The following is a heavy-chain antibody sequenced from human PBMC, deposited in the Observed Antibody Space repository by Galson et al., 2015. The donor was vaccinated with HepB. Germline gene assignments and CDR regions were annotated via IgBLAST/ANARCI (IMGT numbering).Heavy chain of an antibody. J-gene: IGHJ5*02. Sequence: SVKVSCKASGYVFTDYGINWVRQAPGQGVEWMGWVNTNTGNPIYAQGFAGRIVFSLDTSVSTTYLQISSLKAEDTAVYYCARTPKDGSGSYHNFWFDPWGQGTLVTVSS. CDR1: GYVFTDYG. V-gene: IGHV7-4-1*02. CDR3: ARTPKDGSGSYHNFWFDP. D-gene: IGHD3-10*01. CDR2: VNTNTGNP.